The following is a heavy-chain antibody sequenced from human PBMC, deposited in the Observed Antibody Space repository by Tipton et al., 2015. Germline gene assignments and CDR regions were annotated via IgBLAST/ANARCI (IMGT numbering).Heavy chain of an antibody. J-gene: IGHJ4*02. Sequence: TLSLTCTVSSDSINKYYWSWIRQPPGKGLEWIGSISHSGNTYYNPSLKSRVTMSRDTSKNQFPLKLTSVTAADTAVYYCACQDYDSLTRDYQTVDYWGQGTLVTVSS. CDR3: ACQDYDSLTRDYQTVDY. CDR1: SDSINKYY. CDR2: ISHSGNT. V-gene: IGHV4-59*04. D-gene: IGHD3-9*01.